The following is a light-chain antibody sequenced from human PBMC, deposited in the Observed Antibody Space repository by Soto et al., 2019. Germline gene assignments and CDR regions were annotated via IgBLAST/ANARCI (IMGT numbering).Light chain of an antibody. J-gene: IGLJ1*01. V-gene: IGLV2-23*01. CDR1: RSDVGRYNL. Sequence: QSVLTQPASVSGSPGQSMTISCTGTRSDVGRYNLVSWYQQSPGKAPKLIIYEGSKRPSGVSNRFSGSKSGNTASLTISGLQAEDEADYHCCSYAGSTTYVFGTGTKLTVL. CDR2: EGS. CDR3: CSYAGSTTYV.